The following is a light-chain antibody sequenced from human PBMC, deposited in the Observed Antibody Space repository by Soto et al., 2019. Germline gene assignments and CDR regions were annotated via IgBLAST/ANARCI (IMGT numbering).Light chain of an antibody. V-gene: IGKV1-5*03. J-gene: IGKJ1*01. CDR2: KAS. CDR3: QHYNSYSEA. Sequence: DIQMTQSPSSLSASVGDRVTMACRASQGVDYPLAWYQQKPGKVPKLLIYKASTLESGVPSRFSGSGSGTEFTLTISSLQSDDFATYYCQHYNSYSEAFGQGTKVDI. CDR1: QGVDYP.